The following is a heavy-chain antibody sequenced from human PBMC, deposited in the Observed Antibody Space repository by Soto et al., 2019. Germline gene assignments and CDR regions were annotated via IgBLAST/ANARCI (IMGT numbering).Heavy chain of an antibody. V-gene: IGHV4-4*07. CDR2: IYTGGST. D-gene: IGHD2-15*01. CDR3: ARASVGPPGGGSWIMPFDY. Sequence: SETLSLTGIFSGGSTSNFYWTWTRPPARQGLEWIGRIYTGGSTNYNPSLKSRVTMSTDTSKNQFSLRLTSVTAADTAVYYCARASVGPPGGGSWIMPFDYWGQGALVTVSS. J-gene: IGHJ4*02. CDR1: GGSTSNFY.